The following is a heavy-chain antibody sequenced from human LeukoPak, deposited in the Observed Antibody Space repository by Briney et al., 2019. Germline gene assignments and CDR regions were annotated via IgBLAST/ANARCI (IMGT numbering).Heavy chain of an antibody. CDR2: IYNSGTT. D-gene: IGHD3-22*01. CDR3: ARNGDDSSDYYYFDY. Sequence: SQTLSLTCAVSGDSISSGDYSWSWIRQPPGKGLEWIGYIYNSGTTNYNTSLKSRVTISVDTSKNQFSPKLSSVTAADTAIYYCARNGDDSSDYYYFDYWGQGTLVTVSS. CDR1: GDSISSGDYS. V-gene: IGHV4-30-4*07. J-gene: IGHJ4*02.